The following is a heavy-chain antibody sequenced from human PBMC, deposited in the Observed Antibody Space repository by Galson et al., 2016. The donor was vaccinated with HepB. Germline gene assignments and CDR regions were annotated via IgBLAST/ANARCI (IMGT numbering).Heavy chain of an antibody. J-gene: IGHJ5*01. Sequence: SETLSLTCTVSGGSMSTYYWSWIRQPPGKGLEWIAFIYYSGNTNYNPSLKSRVTISVDTSKNQFSLKLNYVTTADTAVYYCARVHYDYGSPSCIDSWGRGILVTVS. CDR3: ARVHYDYGSPSCIDS. V-gene: IGHV4-59*01. CDR1: GGSMSTYY. CDR2: IYYSGNT. D-gene: IGHD3-10*01.